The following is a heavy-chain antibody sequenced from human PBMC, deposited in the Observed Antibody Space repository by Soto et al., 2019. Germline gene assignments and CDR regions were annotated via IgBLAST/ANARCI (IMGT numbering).Heavy chain of an antibody. CDR1: GYTFTSYG. CDR3: ARASVVEANYYYYYGMDV. Sequence: ASVKVSCKASGYTFTSYGISWVRQAPGQGLEWMGWISAYNGNTNYAQKLQGRVTMTTDTSTSTAYMELRSLRSDDTAVYYCARASVVEANYYYYYGMDVWGKGTTVTVSS. D-gene: IGHD2-15*01. CDR2: ISAYNGNT. V-gene: IGHV1-18*01. J-gene: IGHJ6*04.